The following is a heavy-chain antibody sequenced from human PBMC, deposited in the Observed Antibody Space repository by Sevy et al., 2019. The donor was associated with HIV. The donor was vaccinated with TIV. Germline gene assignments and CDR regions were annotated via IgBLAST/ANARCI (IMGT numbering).Heavy chain of an antibody. CDR1: GGSINSDH. CDR2: VYYTGGT. Sequence: SETLSLTCTVSGGSINSDHWNWIRQPPGKGLEWIGYVYYTGGTNYNPSLKNRVTISVERTKNQSSLKLTSVTAADTAEYYCARRNDFDIWGQGTMVTVSS. V-gene: IGHV4-59*08. J-gene: IGHJ3*02. CDR3: ARRNDFDI.